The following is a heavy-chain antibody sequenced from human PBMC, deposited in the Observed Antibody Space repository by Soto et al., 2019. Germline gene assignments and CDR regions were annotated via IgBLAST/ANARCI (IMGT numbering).Heavy chain of an antibody. D-gene: IGHD5-18*01. CDR1: GDSISNSAYY. Sequence: QVLLQESGPGLVTPSQTLSLTCTVSGDSISNSAYYWSWIRQHPEKGLEWMGYIYYRGSTYYNPSLKSRVTISVDTSKNQFSLKLDYVTAADTAVYYCARLVDNYGHYYFDYWGQGILVTVSS. J-gene: IGHJ4*02. V-gene: IGHV4-31*03. CDR2: IYYRGST. CDR3: ARLVDNYGHYYFDY.